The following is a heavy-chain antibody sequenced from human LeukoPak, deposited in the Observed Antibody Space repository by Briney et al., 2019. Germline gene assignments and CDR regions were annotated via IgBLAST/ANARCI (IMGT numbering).Heavy chain of an antibody. D-gene: IGHD1-26*01. V-gene: IGHV3-21*01. Sequence: PGGSLRLSCAASGFTFSSYSMNWVRQAPGKGLEWASSISSSSSYIYYADSVKGRFTISRDNAKNSLYLQMNSLRAEDTAVYYCGSPRLGRRYFGYWGQGTLVTVSS. CDR2: ISSSSSYI. J-gene: IGHJ4*02. CDR1: GFTFSSYS. CDR3: GSPRLGRRYFGY.